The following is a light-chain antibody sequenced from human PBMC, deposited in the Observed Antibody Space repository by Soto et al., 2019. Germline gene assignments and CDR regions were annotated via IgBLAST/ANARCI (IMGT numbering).Light chain of an antibody. Sequence: SARKSAAQGKSVSESVSSNVAWYQQKPGQTPRLLIYGASTRATGVPPRFSGSRSGTEFTLTICSLQSEDFAVYYCQQYFNWLPYTMGQGTKVDIK. CDR1: ESVSSN. CDR3: QQYFNWLPYT. V-gene: IGKV3-15*01. J-gene: IGKJ2*01. CDR2: GAS.